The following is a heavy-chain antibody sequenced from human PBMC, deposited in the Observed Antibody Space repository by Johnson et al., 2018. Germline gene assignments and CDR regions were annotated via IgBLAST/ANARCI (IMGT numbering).Heavy chain of an antibody. CDR3: ARSYCSGRSCYRKYGMDV. CDR2: IIPIFGTV. CDR1: AGIFRTYA. J-gene: IGHJ6*02. V-gene: IGHV1-69*06. Sequence: QVQLVESGAEVTKPGSSXKVSCKASAGIFRTYAVSWVRHAPGQGLEWMGGIIPIFGTVNYAQNFQGRVTITADKSTSTAYMELSSLRSEDTAVYYCARSYCSGRSCYRKYGMDVWGQGTTVTVSS. D-gene: IGHD2-15*01.